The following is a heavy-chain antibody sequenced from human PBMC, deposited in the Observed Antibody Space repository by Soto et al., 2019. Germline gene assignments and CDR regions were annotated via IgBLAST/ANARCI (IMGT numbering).Heavy chain of an antibody. V-gene: IGHV4-30-4*01. Sequence: PSETLSLTCTFSGDSLSSCVCWWSWIRQSPGMGLEWIGYISYSGSTYFGPSLRSRVTLSVDTSKNQFSMTLSSVTASDTALYYWARASSGWYFDYWAQG. J-gene: IGHJ4*02. CDR3: ARASSGWYFDY. CDR2: ISYSGST. CDR1: GDSLSSCVCW. D-gene: IGHD6-19*01.